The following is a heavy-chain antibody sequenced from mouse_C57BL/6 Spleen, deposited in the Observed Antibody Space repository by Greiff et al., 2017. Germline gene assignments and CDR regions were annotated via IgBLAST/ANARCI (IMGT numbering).Heavy chain of an antibody. D-gene: IGHD1-1*01. CDR2: IDPSDSET. V-gene: IGHV1-52*01. J-gene: IGHJ2*01. CDR3: ARYGNYYGSSYGGYFDY. CDR1: GYTFTSYW. Sequence: QVQLKQPGAELVRPGSSVKLSCKASGYTFTSYWMHWVKQRPIQGLEWIGNIDPSDSETHYNQKFKDKATLTVDKSSSTAYMQLSSLTSEDSAVYYCARYGNYYGSSYGGYFDYWGQGTTLTVSA.